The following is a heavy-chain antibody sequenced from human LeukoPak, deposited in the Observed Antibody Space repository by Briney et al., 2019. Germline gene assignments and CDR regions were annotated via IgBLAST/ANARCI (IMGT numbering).Heavy chain of an antibody. V-gene: IGHV3-64*01. CDR1: GFTFSSYA. CDR3: ARAGVNGYDFPVDY. J-gene: IGHJ4*02. Sequence: PGGSLRLSCAASGFTFSSYAMHWVPQAPGEGLEYVSAISSNGGRTYYANSVKGRFTISRDNSKNTLYLQMGSLRAEDMAVYYCARAGVNGYDFPVDYWGQGNLVTVSS. D-gene: IGHD5-12*01. CDR2: ISSNGGRT.